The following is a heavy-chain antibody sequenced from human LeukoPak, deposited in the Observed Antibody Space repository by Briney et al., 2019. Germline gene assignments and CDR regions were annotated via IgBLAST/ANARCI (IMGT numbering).Heavy chain of an antibody. V-gene: IGHV1-18*01. CDR3: ARCGNANFYPPYFDY. CDR1: GYTFTSYG. Sequence: ASVKVSCKASGYTFTSYGFNWVRQAPGQGLEWMGWISAYNGDSNYAQKFQGKVTMTTDTSTSTAYMELRSLRSDDTAVYYCARCGNANFYPPYFDYWGQGALVPVSS. D-gene: IGHD4-23*01. CDR2: ISAYNGDS. J-gene: IGHJ4*02.